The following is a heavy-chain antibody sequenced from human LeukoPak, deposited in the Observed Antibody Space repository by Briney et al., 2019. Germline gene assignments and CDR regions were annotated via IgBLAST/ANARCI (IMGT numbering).Heavy chain of an antibody. Sequence: GGSLKLSCAASGFTFSSYDMTWVRQAPGKGLEWVSSISGSGNRTYYTDSVKGRFTISRVNSKNTLYLQMNSLGAEDTAVYYCAKGGGSWYFDYWGQGNLVTVSS. CDR3: AKGGGSWYFDY. CDR2: ISGSGNRT. V-gene: IGHV3-23*01. CDR1: GFTFSSYD. D-gene: IGHD3-10*01. J-gene: IGHJ4*02.